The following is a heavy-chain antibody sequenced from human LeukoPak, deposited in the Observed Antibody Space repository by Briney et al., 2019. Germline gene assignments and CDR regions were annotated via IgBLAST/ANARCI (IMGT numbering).Heavy chain of an antibody. D-gene: IGHD4-11*01. CDR1: GGSMSPYH. Sequence: SETLSLACTVSGGSMSPYHWGWIRQPPGKGLEWTGYIYYSGSTNYNPSLKSRVTISVDTSKNQFSLKLSSVTAADTAVYYCARGGYSNADIIDYWGQGTLVTVSS. J-gene: IGHJ4*02. V-gene: IGHV4-59*12. CDR2: IYYSGST. CDR3: ARGGYSNADIIDY.